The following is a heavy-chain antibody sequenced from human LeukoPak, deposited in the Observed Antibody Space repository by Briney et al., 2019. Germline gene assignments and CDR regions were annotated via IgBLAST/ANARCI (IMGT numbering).Heavy chain of an antibody. CDR3: ARGEQWLVLV. V-gene: IGHV1-69*01. CDR1: GGTFSSYA. CDR2: IIPIFGTA. Sequence: ASVKVSCKASGGTFSSYAISWVRQAPGQGPEWMGGIIPIFGTANYAQKFQGRVTITADESTSTAYMELSSLRSEDTAVYYCARGEQWLVLVWGQGTLVTVSS. J-gene: IGHJ4*02. D-gene: IGHD6-19*01.